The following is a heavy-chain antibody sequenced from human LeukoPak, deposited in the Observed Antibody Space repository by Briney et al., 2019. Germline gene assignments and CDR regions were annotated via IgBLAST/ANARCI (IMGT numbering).Heavy chain of an antibody. CDR1: GFTFSSDW. D-gene: IGHD3-10*01. Sequence: PGGSLRLSCAASGFTFSSDWMHWVRQAPGKGLVWVSRINSDGSSTSYADSVKGRFTISRDNAKNTLYLQMNSLRAEDTAVYYCARETYYGSGSYAWDYWGQGTLVTVSS. CDR2: INSDGSST. V-gene: IGHV3-74*01. CDR3: ARETYYGSGSYAWDY. J-gene: IGHJ4*02.